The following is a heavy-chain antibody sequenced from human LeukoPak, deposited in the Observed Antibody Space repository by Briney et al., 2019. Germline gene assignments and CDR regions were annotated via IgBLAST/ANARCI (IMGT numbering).Heavy chain of an antibody. CDR3: ARAEAAFGGVIDPFDY. D-gene: IGHD3-16*02. CDR1: GHTFTSYY. V-gene: IGHV1-46*01. Sequence: ASVKVSCKASGHTFTSYYMHWVRQAPGQGLEWMGIINPSGGSTTYAQKFQGRVTMTRDTSTSTVYVELSSLRSEHTAVYYCARAEAAFGGVIDPFDYWGQGSLVTVSS. CDR2: INPSGGST. J-gene: IGHJ4*02.